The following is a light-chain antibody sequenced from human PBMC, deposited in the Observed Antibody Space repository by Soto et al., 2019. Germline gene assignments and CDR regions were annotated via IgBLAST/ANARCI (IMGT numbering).Light chain of an antibody. CDR2: AAS. V-gene: IGKV1-9*01. J-gene: IGKJ4*01. CDR3: QQLNSYPRLT. Sequence: IQLTQSPSSLSASVGDRVTITCRASQGISSYLAWYQQKPGKAPKLLVYAASTLQSGVPSRSSGSGSGTDFTLTISSLQPEDFATYYCQQLNSYPRLTFGGGTKVDIK. CDR1: QGISSY.